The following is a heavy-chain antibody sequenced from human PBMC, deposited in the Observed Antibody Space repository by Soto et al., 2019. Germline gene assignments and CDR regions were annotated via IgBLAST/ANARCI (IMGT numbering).Heavy chain of an antibody. CDR2: IYHSGST. J-gene: IGHJ4*02. CDR1: GGSISSGGYS. CDR3: ARGGSSGYYLDY. D-gene: IGHD3-22*01. Sequence: PSETLSLTCAVSGGSISSGGYSWSWIRQPPGKGLEWIGYIYHSGSTYYNPSLKSRVTISVDRSKNQFSLKLSSVTAADTAVYYCARGGSSGYYLDYWGPGTLVTVSS. V-gene: IGHV4-30-2*01.